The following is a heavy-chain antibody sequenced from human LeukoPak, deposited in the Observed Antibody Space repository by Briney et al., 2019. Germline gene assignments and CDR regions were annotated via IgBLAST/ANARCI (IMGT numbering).Heavy chain of an antibody. J-gene: IGHJ6*03. Sequence: SETLSLTCTVSGGSISSYYWSWIRQPPGKGLEWIGSIYYSGSTYYNPSLKSRVTISVDTSKNQFSLKLSSVTAADTAVYYCARSSGLFYYMDVWGKGTTVTVSS. CDR2: IYYSGST. CDR1: GGSISSYY. D-gene: IGHD6-6*01. V-gene: IGHV4-59*05. CDR3: ARSSGLFYYMDV.